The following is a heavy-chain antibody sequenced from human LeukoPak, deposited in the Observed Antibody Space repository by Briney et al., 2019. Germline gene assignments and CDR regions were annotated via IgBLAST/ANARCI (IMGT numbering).Heavy chain of an antibody. J-gene: IGHJ4*02. CDR3: ARGGQLWSYPLGGFDY. V-gene: IGHV4-59*01. D-gene: IGHD5-18*01. Sequence: TSETLSLTCTVSGGSISSYYWSWIRQPPGKGLEWIGYIYYSGSTNYNPSLKSRVTISVDTSKNQFSLKLSSVTAADTAVYYCARGGQLWSYPLGGFDYWGQGTLVTVSS. CDR2: IYYSGST. CDR1: GGSISSYY.